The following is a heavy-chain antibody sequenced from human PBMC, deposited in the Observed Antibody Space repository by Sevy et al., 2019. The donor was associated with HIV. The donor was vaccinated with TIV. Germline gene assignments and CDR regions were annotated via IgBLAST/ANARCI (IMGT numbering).Heavy chain of an antibody. D-gene: IGHD3-10*01. V-gene: IGHV1-69*13. J-gene: IGHJ6*02. CDR1: GGTFSSYA. CDR2: IIPIFGTA. CDR3: RGGYYYGPGSPDTYSSSGMDV. Sequence: ASVKVSCKASGGTFSSYAISWVRQAPGQGLEWMGGIIPIFGTANYAQKFQGRVTITADESTSTAYMELSSLRSEDTAGNYWRGGYYYGPGSPDTYSSSGMDVWGQGPTVTVS.